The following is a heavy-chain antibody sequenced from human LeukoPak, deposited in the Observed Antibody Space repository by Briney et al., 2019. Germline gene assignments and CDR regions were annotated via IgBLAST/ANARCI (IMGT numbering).Heavy chain of an antibody. J-gene: IGHJ5*02. V-gene: IGHV3-9*01. CDR1: GFTFDDYA. D-gene: IGHD5-12*01. Sequence: PGGSLRLSCAASGFTFDDYAMHWVRQAPGKGLEWVSGISWNSGSIGYADSVKGRFTISRDNAKNSLYLQMNSLRAEDTALYYCAKDSVATDTDGWFDPWGQGTLVTVSS. CDR3: AKDSVATDTDGWFDP. CDR2: ISWNSGSI.